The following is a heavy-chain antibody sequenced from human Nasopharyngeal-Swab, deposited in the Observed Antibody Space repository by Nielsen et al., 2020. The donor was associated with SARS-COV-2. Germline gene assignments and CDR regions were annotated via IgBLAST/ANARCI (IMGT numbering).Heavy chain of an antibody. V-gene: IGHV6-1*01. CDR3: ARDGIAAAGYYYYYCGMDV. J-gene: IGHJ6*02. D-gene: IGHD6-13*01. Sequence: WIRQSPSRGLEWLGRTYYRSKWYNDYAVSVKSRITINPDTSKNQFSLLLNSVTPEDTAVYYCARDGIAAAGYYYYYCGMDVWGQGTTVTVSS. CDR2: TYYRSKWYN.